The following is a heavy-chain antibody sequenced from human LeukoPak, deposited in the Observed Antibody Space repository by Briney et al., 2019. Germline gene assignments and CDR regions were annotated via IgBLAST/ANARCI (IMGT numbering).Heavy chain of an antibody. CDR3: ARGCGSSTSCFDY. V-gene: IGHV1-2*02. Sequence: ASVKVSCKASGYTFTGYYMHWVRQAPGQGLEWMGWINPNSGGTNYAQKFQGRVTMTRDTSISTAYMELSRLRSDDTAVYYCARGCGSSTSCFDYWGQGTLVTVSS. J-gene: IGHJ4*02. CDR2: INPNSGGT. D-gene: IGHD2-2*01. CDR1: GYTFTGYY.